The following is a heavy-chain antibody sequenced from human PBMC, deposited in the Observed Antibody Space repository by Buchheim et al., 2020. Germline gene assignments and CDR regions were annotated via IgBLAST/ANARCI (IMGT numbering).Heavy chain of an antibody. J-gene: IGHJ4*02. Sequence: QVQLQESGPGLVKPSETLSLTCTVSGGSISSYYWSWIRQPPGKGLEWIGYIYYSGSPTYNPSLKSRVTISVNTSKNQFSLKLSSVTAADTAVYYCARAPILWFGENFDYWGQGTL. CDR3: ARAPILWFGENFDY. V-gene: IGHV4-59*01. D-gene: IGHD3-10*01. CDR1: GGSISSYY. CDR2: IYYSGSP.